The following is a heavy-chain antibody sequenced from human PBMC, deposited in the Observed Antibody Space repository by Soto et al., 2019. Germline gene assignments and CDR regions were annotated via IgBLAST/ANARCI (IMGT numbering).Heavy chain of an antibody. CDR1: GFTFSNYV. CDR2: IDTDGTTT. J-gene: IGHJ3*01. D-gene: IGHD5-12*01. V-gene: IGHV3-74*01. Sequence: EVQLVESGGNLVQPGGSLRLSCAASGFTFSNYVMHWVRQVPGKGLVWVSGIDTDGTTTHYADSVKGRFTISRDNAKNTLYLQMNSLRVEDAAVYYCVRDRDGYKFWGQGTMVTVSS. CDR3: VRDRDGYKF.